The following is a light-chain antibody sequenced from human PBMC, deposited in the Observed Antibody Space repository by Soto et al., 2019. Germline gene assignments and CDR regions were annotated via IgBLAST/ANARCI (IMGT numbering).Light chain of an antibody. V-gene: IGKV3-11*01. J-gene: IGKJ3*01. CDR3: QHRSNWPLFT. Sequence: EIVLTQSPATLSLSPGERATLSCRASQSVSSYLAWYQQKPGQAPRLLIYDASNRDTGIPARFSGSGSGTDHTLTISSLQPEDFAVYYCQHRSNWPLFTFGPGTKVDIK. CDR1: QSVSSY. CDR2: DAS.